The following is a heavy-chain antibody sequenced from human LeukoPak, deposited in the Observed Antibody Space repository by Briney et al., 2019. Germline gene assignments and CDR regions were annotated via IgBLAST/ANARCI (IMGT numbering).Heavy chain of an antibody. J-gene: IGHJ4*02. CDR1: GFSITRDW. D-gene: IGHD5-12*01. CDR2: IKEDGSEK. Sequence: GGSLRLSCVASGFSITRDWMAWVRQAPGKGLEWVANIKEDGSEKYYVDSVKGRFAISRDNAKNSLYLQMDSLRAEDTALYYCARDILWIGGQGTLVTVSS. CDR3: ARDILWI. V-gene: IGHV3-7*01.